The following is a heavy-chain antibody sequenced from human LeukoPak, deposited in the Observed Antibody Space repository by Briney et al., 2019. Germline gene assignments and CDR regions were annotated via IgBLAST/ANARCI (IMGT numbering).Heavy chain of an antibody. D-gene: IGHD3-10*02. CDR1: GFTFSSYE. Sequence: GGSLRLACAASGFTFSSYEINWVRQAPGKGLEWVSYISSSGSTIYYADSVKGRFNISRDNAKNSLYLQMNSLRAEDTAVYYWAELGITMIGGVWGKGTTVTISS. CDR2: ISSSGSTI. V-gene: IGHV3-48*03. J-gene: IGHJ6*04. CDR3: AELGITMIGGV.